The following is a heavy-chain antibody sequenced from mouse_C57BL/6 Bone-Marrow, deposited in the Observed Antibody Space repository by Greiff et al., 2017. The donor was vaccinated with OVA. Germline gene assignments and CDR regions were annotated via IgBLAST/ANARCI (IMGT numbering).Heavy chain of an antibody. CDR2: IDPETGGT. CDR3: TRFYDGYYLYYFDY. Sequence: QVQLKESGAELVRPGASVTLSCKASGYTFTDYEMHWVKQTPVHGLEWIGAIDPETGGTAYNQKFKGKAILTADKSSSTAYMELRSLTSEDSAVYYCTRFYDGYYLYYFDYWGQGTTLTVSS. CDR1: GYTFTDYE. D-gene: IGHD2-3*01. V-gene: IGHV1-15*01. J-gene: IGHJ2*01.